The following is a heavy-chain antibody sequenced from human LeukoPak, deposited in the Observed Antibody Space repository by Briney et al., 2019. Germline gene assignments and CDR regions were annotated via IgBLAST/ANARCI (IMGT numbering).Heavy chain of an antibody. CDR2: INPSGGST. CDR1: GYTFTSYY. CDR3: ARGGVRTGIQLWEFGY. V-gene: IGHV1-46*01. D-gene: IGHD5-18*01. J-gene: IGHJ4*02. Sequence: ASVKVSCKASGYTFTSYYMHWVRQAPGQGLEWMGIINPSGGSTSYAQKFQGRVTMTRDTSTSTVYMELSSLGSEDTAVYYCARGGVRTGIQLWEFGYWGQGTLVTVSS.